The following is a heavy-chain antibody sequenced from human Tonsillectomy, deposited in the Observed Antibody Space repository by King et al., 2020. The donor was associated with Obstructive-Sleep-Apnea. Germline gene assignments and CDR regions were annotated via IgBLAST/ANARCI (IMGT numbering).Heavy chain of an antibody. CDR1: GFTFSSYD. CDR3: ARALFLTAHQAFDI. J-gene: IGHJ3*02. V-gene: IGHV3-13*01. D-gene: IGHD5-18*01. Sequence: VQLVESGGGLVQPGGSLRLSCAASGFTFSSYDMHWVRQATGKGLEWVSAIGTAGDTYYPGSVKGRFTISRENAKNSLYLQMNSLRAGDTAVYYCARALFLTAHQAFDIWGQGTMVTVSS. CDR2: IGTAGDT.